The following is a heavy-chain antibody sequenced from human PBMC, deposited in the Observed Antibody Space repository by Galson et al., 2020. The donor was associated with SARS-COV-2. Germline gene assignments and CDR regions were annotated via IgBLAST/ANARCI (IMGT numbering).Heavy chain of an antibody. Sequence: ASETLSLTCTVSGGSISSGGYYWSWIRQYPGNGLEWIGYIYDSGSTYYNPSLKSRVTMSVDTSKNQFSLKVRSVTAADTAVYYCAREGYSGYDLDYWGQGTLVTVSS. V-gene: IGHV4-31*03. J-gene: IGHJ4*02. CDR3: AREGYSGYDLDY. CDR2: IYDSGST. CDR1: GGSISSGGYY. D-gene: IGHD5-12*01.